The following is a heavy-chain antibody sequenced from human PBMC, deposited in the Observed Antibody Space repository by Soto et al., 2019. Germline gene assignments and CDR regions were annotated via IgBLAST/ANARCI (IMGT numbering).Heavy chain of an antibody. CDR3: ARILSKTPDYYYYMDV. CDR1: GFSLSTSGMC. J-gene: IGHJ6*03. Sequence: SGPTLVNPTQTLTLTCTFSGFSLSTSGMCVSWIRQPPGKALEWLARIDWDDGKYYSTSLKTRLTISKDTSKNQVVLTMTNMDPVDTATYYCARILSKTPDYYYYMDVWGKGTTVTVSS. V-gene: IGHV2-70*11. CDR2: IDWDDGK.